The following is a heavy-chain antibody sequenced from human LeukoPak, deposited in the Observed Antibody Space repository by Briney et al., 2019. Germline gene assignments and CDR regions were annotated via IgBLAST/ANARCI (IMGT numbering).Heavy chain of an antibody. Sequence: SETLSLTCTVSGGSISSGDYYWTWIRQHTGKGLEWIGYIYNSGTTYYNPSLESRFTISGDTSKNQFSLKLSSVTAADTAVYYCARTAGWSYGFDYWGQGTLVTVSS. D-gene: IGHD3-16*01. CDR1: GGSISSGDYY. J-gene: IGHJ4*02. CDR2: IYNSGTT. V-gene: IGHV4-31*03. CDR3: ARTAGWSYGFDY.